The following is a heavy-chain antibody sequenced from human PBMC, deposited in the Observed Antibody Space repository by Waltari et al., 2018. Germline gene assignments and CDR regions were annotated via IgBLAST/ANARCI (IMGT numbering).Heavy chain of an antibody. J-gene: IGHJ4*02. D-gene: IGHD1-26*01. CDR1: GFAFSDHF. CDR3: AQYYVGF. V-gene: IGHV3-72*01. CDR2: IKNRAHHYTT. Sequence: ELQLVESGGDLVQPGGSLRLSCAASGFAFSDHFMDWVRQAPGKGLEGVGRIKNRAHHYTTEYAASVRGRFNISRDDSKNLLYLQMNSLTTMDTAVYYCAQYYVGFWGPGSVVTVSS.